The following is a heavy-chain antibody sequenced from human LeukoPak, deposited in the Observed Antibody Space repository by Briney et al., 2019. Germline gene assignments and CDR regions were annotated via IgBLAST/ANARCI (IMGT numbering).Heavy chain of an antibody. V-gene: IGHV3-11*01. CDR2: ISSSGSTI. D-gene: IGHD2-21*02. J-gene: IGHJ6*02. CDR3: ARDEATSAEVTDPYYYGMDV. CDR1: GFTFSDYY. Sequence: PGGSLRLSCAASGFTFSDYYMSWIRQAPGKGLEWVSYISSSGSTIYYADSVKGRFTISRDNAKNSLYLQMNSLRAEDTAVYYCARDEATSAEVTDPYYYGMDVWGQGTTVTVSS.